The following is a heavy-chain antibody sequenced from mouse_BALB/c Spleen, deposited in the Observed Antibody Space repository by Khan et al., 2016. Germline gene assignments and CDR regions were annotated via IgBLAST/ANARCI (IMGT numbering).Heavy chain of an antibody. CDR3: AREGTVPPMDY. D-gene: IGHD1-1*01. J-gene: IGHJ4*01. CDR1: GYTFTSYW. Sequence: DLVKPGASVKLSCKASGYTFTSYWINWIKQRPGQGLEWIGRIAPGSGTTYYNEMFKGKATLTVDTSSSTAYIQLSSLSSEDSAVYFCAREGTVPPMDYWGQGTSVTVSS. V-gene: IGHV1S41*01. CDR2: IAPGSGTT.